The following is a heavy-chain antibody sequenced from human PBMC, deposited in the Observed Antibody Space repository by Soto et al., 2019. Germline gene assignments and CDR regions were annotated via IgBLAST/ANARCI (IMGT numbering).Heavy chain of an antibody. Sequence: SLRLSCAASGFTFSSYAMHWVRQAPGKGLEWVAVIAYDGTNKYYADSVKGRFTISRDNSDTLYLQLNSVRGEDTAVYYCARERVGYGDYSFYGMDVWGQGTTVTVSS. CDR3: ARERVGYGDYSFYGMDV. CDR2: IAYDGTNK. CDR1: GFTFSSYA. J-gene: IGHJ6*02. V-gene: IGHV3-30-3*01. D-gene: IGHD3-10*01.